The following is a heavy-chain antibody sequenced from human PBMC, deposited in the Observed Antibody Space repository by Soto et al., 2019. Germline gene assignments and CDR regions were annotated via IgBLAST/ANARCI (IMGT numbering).Heavy chain of an antibody. Sequence: EVQLLESGGGLVQPGGSLRLSCAASGFTFSSYAMSWVRQAPGKGLEWVSAISGSGGSTYYADSVKGRFTISRDNSKNTLYLQVNSLRAEDTAVYYCAKDLGYDYVWGSYRYDSNAFDIWGQGTMVTVSS. CDR2: ISGSGGST. J-gene: IGHJ3*02. CDR3: AKDLGYDYVWGSYRYDSNAFDI. D-gene: IGHD3-16*02. CDR1: GFTFSSYA. V-gene: IGHV3-23*01.